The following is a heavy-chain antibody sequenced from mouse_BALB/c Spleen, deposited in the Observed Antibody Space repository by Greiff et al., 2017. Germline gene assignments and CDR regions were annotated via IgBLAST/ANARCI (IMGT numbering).Heavy chain of an antibody. V-gene: IGHV3-6*02. CDR3: ARGKIYYGNYYAMDY. D-gene: IGHD2-1*01. J-gene: IGHJ4*01. Sequence: EVKVEESGPGLVKPSQSLSLTCSVTGYSITSGYYWNWIRQFPGNKLEWMGYISYDGSNNYNPSLKNRISITRDTSKNQFFLKLNSVTTEDTATYYCARGKIYYGNYYAMDYWGQGTSVTVSS. CDR2: ISYDGSN. CDR1: GYSITSGYY.